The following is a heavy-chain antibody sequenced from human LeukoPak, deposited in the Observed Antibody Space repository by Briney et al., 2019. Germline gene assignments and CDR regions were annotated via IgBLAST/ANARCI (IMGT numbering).Heavy chain of an antibody. J-gene: IGHJ4*02. CDR3: ARGQKYRYGYTVTELGSGYFDY. CDR2: IYYSGRT. V-gene: IGHV4-59*12. D-gene: IGHD5-18*01. Sequence: SETLSLTCTVSGGSISSYYWSWIRQPPGKGLERIGYIYYSGRTRYNPSLKSPVTISVDTSKNQFSLRLSSVTAADTAVYFCARGQKYRYGYTVTELGSGYFDYWGQGTLVTVSS. CDR1: GGSISSYY.